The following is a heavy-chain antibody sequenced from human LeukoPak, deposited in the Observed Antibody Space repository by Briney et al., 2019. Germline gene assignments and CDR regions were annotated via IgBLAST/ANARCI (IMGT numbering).Heavy chain of an antibody. CDR1: GGSVSSTRHY. D-gene: IGHD1-26*01. Sequence: PSETLTLTCTVSGGSVSSTRHYWGWIRQPPGKGLEWIGNMYYSGSTYYNPSLRSRVTTSVDTTKNQFSLKLGSVTAADTAVYYCARLLEYSASYYCDFWGQGTLVTVSS. J-gene: IGHJ4*02. CDR3: ARLLEYSASYYCDF. CDR2: MYYSGST. V-gene: IGHV4-39*01.